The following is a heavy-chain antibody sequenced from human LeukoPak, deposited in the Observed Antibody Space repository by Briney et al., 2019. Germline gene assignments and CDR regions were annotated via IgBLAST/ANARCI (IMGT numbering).Heavy chain of an antibody. CDR1: GGSISSSSYY. CDR2: IYCSGST. V-gene: IGHV4-39*07. Sequence: PSETLSLTCTVSGGSISSSSYYWGWIRQPPGKGLEWIGSIYCSGSTYYNPSLKSRVTISVDTSKNQFSLKLSSVTAADTAVYYCARDQRPTGWFDPWGQGTLVTVSS. CDR3: ARDQRPTGWFDP. J-gene: IGHJ5*02. D-gene: IGHD6-25*01.